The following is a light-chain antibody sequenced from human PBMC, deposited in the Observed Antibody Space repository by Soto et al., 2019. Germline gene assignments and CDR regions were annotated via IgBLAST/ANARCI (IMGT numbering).Light chain of an antibody. J-gene: IGKJ1*01. Sequence: DIQMTQSPSSLSASVGDRVTITCRASQSISSYLNWYQQKPVKAPKLLIYAASSLQSGVPSRFSGSGSGTDFTLTISSLQPEDFATYYCQQSYSTPWTFVQGTKVEIK. V-gene: IGKV1-39*01. CDR3: QQSYSTPWT. CDR2: AAS. CDR1: QSISSY.